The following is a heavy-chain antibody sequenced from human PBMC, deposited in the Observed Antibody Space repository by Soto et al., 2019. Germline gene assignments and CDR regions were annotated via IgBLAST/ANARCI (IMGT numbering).Heavy chain of an antibody. CDR2: IYYSGRT. J-gene: IGHJ4*02. V-gene: IGHV4-39*01. CDR3: ARQRTTGATQAYFDH. Sequence: SETLSLTCIVSGESISSSSYYWGWIRQPPGKGLEWIGSIYYSGRTYYNPSFKSRVTISIDTSKNQISLKLSSVTATDTAVYYCARQRTTGATQAYFDHWGQGALVTVSS. D-gene: IGHD1-1*01. CDR1: GESISSSSYY.